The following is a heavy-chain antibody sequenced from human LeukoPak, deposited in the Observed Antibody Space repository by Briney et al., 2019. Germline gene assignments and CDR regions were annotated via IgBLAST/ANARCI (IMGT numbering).Heavy chain of an antibody. CDR1: GFSFTNYG. J-gene: IGHJ4*02. V-gene: IGHV3-23*01. Sequence: GGSLRLSCAASGFSFTNYGMSWVRQAPGKGLEWISAINENGAITKYADSVRGRFTISRDNSKDTLYLQINSLRVEDTAVYYCASRYCSSEGRYPVFDYWGQGTLVTVSS. CDR2: INENGAIT. CDR3: ASRYCSSEGRYPVFDY. D-gene: IGHD2-15*01.